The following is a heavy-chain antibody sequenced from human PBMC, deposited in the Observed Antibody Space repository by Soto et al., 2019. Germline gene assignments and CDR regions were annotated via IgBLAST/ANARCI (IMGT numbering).Heavy chain of an antibody. CDR2: IYYSGST. CDR3: ARALYGDYYLDF. D-gene: IGHD4-17*01. CDR1: GGSXSSYY. J-gene: IGHJ6*03. Sequence: SETLSLTCSVAGGSXSSYYWSWIRQPPGKGLEWIGYIYYSGSTNYNPSLKSRVTISVDTSKNKCSLKLSCGTAADTAVYYWARALYGDYYLDFWGKGTTVPVSS. V-gene: IGHV4-59*01.